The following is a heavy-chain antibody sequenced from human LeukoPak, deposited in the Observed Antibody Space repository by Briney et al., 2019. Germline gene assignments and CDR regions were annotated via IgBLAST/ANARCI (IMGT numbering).Heavy chain of an antibody. Sequence: SETLSLTCTVSGGSISNYYWSCIRQPPGKGLEWIGYIYYSGSTNYNPSLKSRVTISVDTSKNQFSLKLSSVTAADTAVYYCAATYYYDSSGVDYWGQGTLVTVSS. CDR2: IYYSGST. V-gene: IGHV4-59*01. CDR1: GGSISNYY. D-gene: IGHD3-22*01. CDR3: AATYYYDSSGVDY. J-gene: IGHJ4*02.